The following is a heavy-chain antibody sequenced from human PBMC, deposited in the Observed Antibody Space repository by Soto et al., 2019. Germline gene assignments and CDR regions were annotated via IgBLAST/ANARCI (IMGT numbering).Heavy chain of an antibody. J-gene: IGHJ6*02. D-gene: IGHD3-3*01. CDR3: ARVGVVSPYYYYGMDV. CDR2: IYPGDSDT. V-gene: IGHV5-51*01. Sequence: GESLKISCKGSGYSFTSYWIGWVRQMPGKGLEWMGIIYPGDSDTRYSPSFQGQVTISADKSISTAYLQWSSLKASDTAMYYCARVGVVSPYYYYGMDVWGQGTTVTVYS. CDR1: GYSFTSYW.